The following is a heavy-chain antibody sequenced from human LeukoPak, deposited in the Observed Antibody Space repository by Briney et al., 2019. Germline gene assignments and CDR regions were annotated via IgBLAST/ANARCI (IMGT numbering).Heavy chain of an antibody. CDR2: ISWNSGSI. J-gene: IGHJ4*02. D-gene: IGHD2-2*01. CDR3: AKDVTMGGYCSSTSCYSAFDY. V-gene: IGHV3-9*01. Sequence: GGSLRLSCAASGFTFSSYAMSWVRQAPGKGLEWVSGISWNSGSIGYADSVKGRFTISRDNAKNSLYLQMNSLRAEDTALYYCAKDVTMGGYCSSTSCYSAFDYWGQGTLVTVSS. CDR1: GFTFSSYA.